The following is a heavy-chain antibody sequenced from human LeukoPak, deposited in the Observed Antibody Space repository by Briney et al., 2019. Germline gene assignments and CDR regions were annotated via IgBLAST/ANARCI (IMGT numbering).Heavy chain of an antibody. CDR3: ARGFRYMDV. CDR1: GGSFSGYY. Sequence: PSETLSLTCAVYGGSFSGYYWSWIRQPPGKGLEWIGENNHSGSTNYNPSLKSRVTISVDTSKNQFSLKLSSVTAADTAVYYCARGFRYMDVWGKGTTVTVSS. D-gene: IGHD2/OR15-2a*01. J-gene: IGHJ6*03. CDR2: NNHSGST. V-gene: IGHV4-34*01.